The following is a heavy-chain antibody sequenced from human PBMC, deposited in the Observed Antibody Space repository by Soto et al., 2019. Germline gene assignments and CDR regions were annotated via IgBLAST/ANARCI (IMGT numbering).Heavy chain of an antibody. CDR2: ISWNSGSI. CDR1: GFTFDDYA. CDR3: AKAVAGIAFDI. Sequence: GGSLRLSCAASGFTFDDYAMHWVRQAPGKGLEWVSGISWNSGSIGYADSVKGRFTISRDNAKNSLYLQMNSLRAEDTALYYCAKAVAGIAFDIWGQGTMVTVSS. V-gene: IGHV3-9*01. J-gene: IGHJ3*02. D-gene: IGHD6-19*01.